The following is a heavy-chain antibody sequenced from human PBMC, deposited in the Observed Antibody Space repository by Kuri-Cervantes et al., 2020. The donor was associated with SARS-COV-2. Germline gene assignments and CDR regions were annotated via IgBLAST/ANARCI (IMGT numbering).Heavy chain of an antibody. V-gene: IGHV4-38-2*01. CDR3: AGALISSSWAYYMDV. D-gene: IGHD6-13*01. CDR1: GYSISSGYY. Sequence: ESLKISCAVSGYSISSGYYWSWIRQPPGKGLEWIGRIYTSGSTNYNPSLKSRVTISVDTSKNQFSLKLSSATAADTAVYYCAGALISSSWAYYMDVWGKGTTVTVSS. CDR2: IYTSGST. J-gene: IGHJ6*03.